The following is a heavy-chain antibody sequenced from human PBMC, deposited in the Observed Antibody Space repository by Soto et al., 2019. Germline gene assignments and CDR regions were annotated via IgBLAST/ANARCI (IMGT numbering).Heavy chain of an antibody. V-gene: IGHV4-34*01. J-gene: IGHJ5*02. D-gene: IGHD6-13*01. Sequence: SETLSLTCSAYGGSFSDYYWSWIRQPPGKGLEWIGETDHFGRTNYNPSLKSRVTVSLDAAKNQFSLKLSSVTAADTAVYYCARDQSSWGWFDPWGQGTLVTVSS. CDR2: TDHFGRT. CDR1: GGSFSDYY. CDR3: ARDQSSWGWFDP.